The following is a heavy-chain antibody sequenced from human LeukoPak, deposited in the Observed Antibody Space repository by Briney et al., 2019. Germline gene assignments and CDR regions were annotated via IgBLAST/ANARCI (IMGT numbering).Heavy chain of an antibody. CDR3: AREGVDTAMVTWFDY. CDR1: GGSISSGSYY. J-gene: IGHJ5*01. V-gene: IGHV4-61*02. CDR2: IYTSGST. D-gene: IGHD5-18*01. Sequence: PSQTLSLTCTVSGGSISSGSYYWRWLRQPAGKGREWIRRIYTSGSTNYNPSLKSRVTISVDTSKNQFSLKLSSVTAADTAVYYCAREGVDTAMVTWFDYWGQGTLVTVSS.